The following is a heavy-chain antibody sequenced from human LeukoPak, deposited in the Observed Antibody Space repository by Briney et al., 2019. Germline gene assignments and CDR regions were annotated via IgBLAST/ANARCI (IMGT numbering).Heavy chain of an antibody. J-gene: IGHJ4*02. CDR2: IYSDGSRT. D-gene: IGHD6-19*01. V-gene: IGHV3-64D*06. CDR3: VKSPGSGWPV. CDR1: GFTFSSYS. Sequence: GGSLRLSCAASGFTFSSYSMNWVRQAPGKGLEYLSAIYSDGSRTYYADSVKGRFTISRDNSKNTLYFEMSSLRVEDTAVYYCVKSPGSGWPVWGQGTLLTVSS.